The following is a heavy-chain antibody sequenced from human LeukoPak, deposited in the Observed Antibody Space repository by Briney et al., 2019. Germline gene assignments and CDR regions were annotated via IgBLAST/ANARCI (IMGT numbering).Heavy chain of an antibody. CDR1: GGSISSGSYY. CDR3: ARGLWFGELSDSPDY. V-gene: IGHV4-61*02. D-gene: IGHD3-10*01. CDR2: IYTSGST. Sequence: SQTLSLTCTVSGGSISSGSYYWSWIRQPAGKGLEWIGRIYTSGSTNYNPSLKSRVTISVDTSKNQFSLKLSSVTAADTAVYYCARGLWFGELSDSPDYWGQGTLVTVSS. J-gene: IGHJ4*02.